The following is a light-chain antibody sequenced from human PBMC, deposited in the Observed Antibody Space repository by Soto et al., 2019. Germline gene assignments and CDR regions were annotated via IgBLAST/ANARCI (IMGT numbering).Light chain of an antibody. Sequence: QSVLTQAPSASGIPGQRVTISCSGSNSNIGGNSVSWYHHLPGTAPKLLIFNNSQRPSGVPDRFSGSKSGTSASLAISGLQSEDEADYYCASWDDSLNGHWVFGGGTKLTVL. J-gene: IGLJ3*02. CDR2: NNS. CDR3: ASWDDSLNGHWV. V-gene: IGLV1-44*01. CDR1: NSNIGGNS.